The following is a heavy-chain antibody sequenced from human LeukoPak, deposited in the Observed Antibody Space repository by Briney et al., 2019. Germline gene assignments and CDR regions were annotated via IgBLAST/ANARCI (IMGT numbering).Heavy chain of an antibody. CDR2: INHSGST. Sequence: PSETLSLTCAVYGGTFSGYYWSWIRQPPGKGLEWIGEINHSGSTNYNPSLKSRVTISVDTSKNQFSLKLSSVTAADTAVYYCAREMVRPGGAKDDYWGQGTLVTVSS. V-gene: IGHV4-34*01. CDR3: AREMVRPGGAKDDY. D-gene: IGHD3-10*01. J-gene: IGHJ4*02. CDR1: GGTFSGYY.